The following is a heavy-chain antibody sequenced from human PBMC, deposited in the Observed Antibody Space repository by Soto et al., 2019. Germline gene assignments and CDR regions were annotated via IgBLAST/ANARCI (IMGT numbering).Heavy chain of an antibody. CDR2: IYYSGST. D-gene: IGHD6-13*01. V-gene: IGHV4-59*01. Sequence: ASETLSLTCTVSGGSISSYYWSWIRQPPGKGLERIGYIYYSGSTNYNPSLKSRVTISVDTSKNQFSLKLSSVTAADTAVYYCARVTGQLDYYYYYYMDVWGKGTTVTVSS. CDR3: ARVTGQLDYYYYYYMDV. CDR1: GGSISSYY. J-gene: IGHJ6*03.